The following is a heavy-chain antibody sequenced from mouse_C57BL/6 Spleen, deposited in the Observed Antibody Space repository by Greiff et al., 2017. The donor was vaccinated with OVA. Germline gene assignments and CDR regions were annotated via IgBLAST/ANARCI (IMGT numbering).Heavy chain of an antibody. D-gene: IGHD2-14*01. J-gene: IGHJ4*01. CDR1: GFTFSDYG. CDR3: ARPVRAMDY. Sequence: EVKLVESGGGLVKPGGSLKLSCAASGFTFSDYGMHWVRQAPEKGLEWVAYISSGSSTLYYADTVKGRFTISRDNAKNTLFLQMTSLRSEDTAMYYCARPVRAMDYWGQGTSVTVSS. V-gene: IGHV5-17*01. CDR2: ISSGSSTL.